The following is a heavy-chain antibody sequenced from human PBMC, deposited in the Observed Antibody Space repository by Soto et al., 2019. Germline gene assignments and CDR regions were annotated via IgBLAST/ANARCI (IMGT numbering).Heavy chain of an antibody. CDR2: ISRNGDST. V-gene: IGHV3-23*01. CDR1: GFTFSTYA. D-gene: IGHD2-15*01. J-gene: IGHJ6*02. CDR3: AALEGGCSGGACDRYYATDG. Sequence: EVQLLESGGGLVQPGGSLRLSCAASGFTFSTYAMSWVRQAPGKGLEWVSAISRNGDSTYYADSVTGRDTISGDDFKKPLSLQLNSLSAADAAVYYCAALEGGCSGGACDRYYATDGWGQGTTVTVS.